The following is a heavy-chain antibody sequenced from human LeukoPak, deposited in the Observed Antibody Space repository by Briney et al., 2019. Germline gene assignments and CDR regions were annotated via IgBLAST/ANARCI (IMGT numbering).Heavy chain of an antibody. V-gene: IGHV3-30*02. D-gene: IGHD3-3*01. J-gene: IGHJ4*02. CDR1: GFTFSSYG. Sequence: PGGSLRLSWAASGFTFSSYGMHWVRQAPGKGLEWVAFIRYDGSNKYYADSVKGRFTISRDNSKNTLYLQMNSLRAEDTAVYYCANAPYDFWSGYLDYWGQGTLVTVSS. CDR3: ANAPYDFWSGYLDY. CDR2: IRYDGSNK.